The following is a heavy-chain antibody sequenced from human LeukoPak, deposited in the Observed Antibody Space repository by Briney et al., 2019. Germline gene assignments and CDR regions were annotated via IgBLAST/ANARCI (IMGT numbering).Heavy chain of an antibody. Sequence: PGGSLRLSCAASGFTFSDYYMSWIRQAPGRGLEWVSYISSSGSTIYYADSVKGRFTISRDNAKNSLYLQMNSLRAEDTAVYYCARERRLRFDWFDPWGQGTLVTVSS. CDR3: ARERRLRFDWFDP. CDR2: ISSSGSTI. D-gene: IGHD5-12*01. J-gene: IGHJ5*02. V-gene: IGHV3-11*01. CDR1: GFTFSDYY.